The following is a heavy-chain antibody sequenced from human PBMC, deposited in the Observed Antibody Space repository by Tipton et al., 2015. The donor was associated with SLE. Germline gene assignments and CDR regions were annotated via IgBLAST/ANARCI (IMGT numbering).Heavy chain of an antibody. J-gene: IGHJ3*02. CDR1: GGSINSYNW. Sequence: TLSLTCAVSGGSINSYNWWTWVLQPPGKGLEWIGEIYHSGTTNYNPSLKSRITISLDKSNNHFPLRLSSLTAADTAVYYCARGPNWGLDDAFDIWGQGTMVSVSS. D-gene: IGHD7-27*01. CDR3: ARGPNWGLDDAFDI. V-gene: IGHV4-4*02. CDR2: IYHSGTT.